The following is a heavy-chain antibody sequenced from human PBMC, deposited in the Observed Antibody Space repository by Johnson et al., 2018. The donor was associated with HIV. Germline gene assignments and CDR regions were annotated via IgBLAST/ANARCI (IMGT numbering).Heavy chain of an antibody. D-gene: IGHD1-1*01. CDR1: GFTFSSYW. CDR2: ISYDGSNK. V-gene: IGHV3-30*03. J-gene: IGHJ3*02. Sequence: QMQFVESGGGLVQPGGSLRLSCAASGFTFSSYWMSWVRQAPGKGLEWVAVISYDGSNKYFADSVKGRFTISRDNSKNTLYLQMSSLRAEDTAVYYCARGGIIHDAFDIWGQGTMVTVSS. CDR3: ARGGIIHDAFDI.